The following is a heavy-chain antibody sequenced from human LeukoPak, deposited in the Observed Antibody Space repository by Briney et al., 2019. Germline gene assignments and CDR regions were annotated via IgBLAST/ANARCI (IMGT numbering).Heavy chain of an antibody. CDR2: IKSKASGGTI. D-gene: IGHD6-13*01. Sequence: PGGSLRLSCAASGMTFSDAWMSWVRQAPGKGLEWVGRIKSKASGGTIDYVGSVKGRFTISRDDSKNMVYLQMNSLRAEDTAVYYCAKGGIAAADTPLDYWGQGTLVTVSS. J-gene: IGHJ4*02. CDR1: GMTFSDAW. CDR3: AKGGIAAADTPLDY. V-gene: IGHV3-15*01.